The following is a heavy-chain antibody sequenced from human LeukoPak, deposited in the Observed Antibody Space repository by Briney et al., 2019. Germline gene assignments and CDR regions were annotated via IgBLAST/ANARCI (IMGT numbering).Heavy chain of an antibody. CDR1: GFTFSSYG. V-gene: IGHV3-33*01. J-gene: IGHJ6*03. Sequence: GGSLRLSCAASGFTFSSYGMHWVRQAPGEGLEWVAVIWYDGSNKYYADSVKGRFTISRDNSKNTLYLQMNSLRAEDTAVYYCARDGYYEVGYYYYMDVWGKGTTVTVSS. CDR2: IWYDGSNK. CDR3: ARDGYYEVGYYYYMDV. D-gene: IGHD3-22*01.